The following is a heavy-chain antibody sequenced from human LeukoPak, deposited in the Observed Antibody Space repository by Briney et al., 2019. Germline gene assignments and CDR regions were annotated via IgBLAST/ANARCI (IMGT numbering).Heavy chain of an antibody. Sequence: GGSLRLSCAASGFAVSSNYMSWVRQAPGKGLEWVSVIYSGGSTYYADSVKGRFTISRDNSKNTLYLQMNSLRAEDTAVYYCAKEAAAGTLDYWGQGTLVTVSS. CDR3: AKEAAAGTLDY. V-gene: IGHV3-66*01. J-gene: IGHJ4*02. D-gene: IGHD6-13*01. CDR1: GFAVSSNY. CDR2: IYSGGST.